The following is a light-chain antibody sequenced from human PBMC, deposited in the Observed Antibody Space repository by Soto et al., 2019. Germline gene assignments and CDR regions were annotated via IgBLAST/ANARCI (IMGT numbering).Light chain of an antibody. Sequence: DIPMSQSPSSLSASVGDRVAITSRASQSISTFLNWYQQKPGKAPNLLIYAASTLQSGVPSRFSGGGSGTAFTLTISNLQPEDYATYYCQQSYSTPRTFRQGTKVEIK. V-gene: IGKV1-39*01. CDR1: QSISTF. J-gene: IGKJ1*01. CDR2: AAS. CDR3: QQSYSTPRT.